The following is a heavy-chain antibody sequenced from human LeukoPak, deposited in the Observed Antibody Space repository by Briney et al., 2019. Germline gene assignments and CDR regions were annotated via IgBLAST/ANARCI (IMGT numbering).Heavy chain of an antibody. CDR3: AREKGPYYYYYMDV. CDR1: GFTVSSNY. V-gene: IGHV3-53*01. Sequence: PGGSLRLSCAASGFTVSSNYMSWVRQAPGKGLEWVSVIYSGGSTYYADSVEGRFTISRDNSKNTLYLQMNSLRAEDTAVYYCAREKGPYYYYYMDVWGKGTTVTVSS. J-gene: IGHJ6*03. CDR2: IYSGGST.